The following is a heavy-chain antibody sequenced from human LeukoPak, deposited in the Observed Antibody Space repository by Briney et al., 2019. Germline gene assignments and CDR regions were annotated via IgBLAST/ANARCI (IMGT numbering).Heavy chain of an antibody. CDR2: MNPNSGNT. CDR3: ARGRVAAVAGEDDY. J-gene: IGHJ4*02. V-gene: IGHV1-8*02. CDR1: GGTFSSYA. D-gene: IGHD6-19*01. Sequence: ASVKVSCKASGGTFSSYAISWVRQATGQGLEWMGWMNPNSGNTGYAQKFQGRVTMTRNTSISTAYMELSSLRSEDTAVYYCARGRVAAVAGEDDYWGQGTLVTVSS.